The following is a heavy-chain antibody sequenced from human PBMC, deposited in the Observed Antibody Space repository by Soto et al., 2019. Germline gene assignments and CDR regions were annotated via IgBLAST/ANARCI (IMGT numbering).Heavy chain of an antibody. Sequence: GGSLRLSCAASGFTFSSYGMHWVRQAPGKGLVWVAVISYDGSNKYYADSVKGRFTISRDNSKNTLYLQMNSLRAEDTALYYCAKDDLSEGFHYYYGMDVWGQGTTVTVSS. CDR3: AKDDLSEGFHYYYGMDV. V-gene: IGHV3-30*18. J-gene: IGHJ6*02. CDR1: GFTFSSYG. D-gene: IGHD2-21*01. CDR2: ISYDGSNK.